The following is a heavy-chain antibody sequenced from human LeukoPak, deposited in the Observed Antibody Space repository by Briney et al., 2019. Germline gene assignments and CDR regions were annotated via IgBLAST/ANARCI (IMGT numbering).Heavy chain of an antibody. J-gene: IGHJ4*02. CDR3: ARDSTVTTILGLFDY. CDR2: ISYDGSNK. V-gene: IGHV3-30-3*01. CDR1: GFTFSSYA. Sequence: PGGSLRLSRAASGFTFSSYAMHWVRQAPGKGLEWVAVISYDGSNKYYADSVKGRFTISRDNSKNTLYLQMNSLRAEDTAVYYCARDSTVTTILGLFDYWGQGTLVTVSS. D-gene: IGHD4-17*01.